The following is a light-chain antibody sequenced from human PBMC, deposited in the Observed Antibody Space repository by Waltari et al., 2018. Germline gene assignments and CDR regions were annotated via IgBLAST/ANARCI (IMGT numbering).Light chain of an antibody. Sequence: DIQMTQSPSSLSASVGDRVTITCRASQSIATYLSWYQQKPGKAPKFLIYAASGLQSGVPSRVSGSGSGTDFTLTISSLQPEDFATYYCQQSYSMFALTFGGGKKVEIK. V-gene: IGKV1-39*01. J-gene: IGKJ4*01. CDR2: AAS. CDR3: QQSYSMFALT. CDR1: QSIATY.